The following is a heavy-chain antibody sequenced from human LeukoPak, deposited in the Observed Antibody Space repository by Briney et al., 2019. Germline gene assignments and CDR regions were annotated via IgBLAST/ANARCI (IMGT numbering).Heavy chain of an antibody. CDR1: GFTFSSYW. CDR3: AKDRTVGASYWYFDL. J-gene: IGHJ2*01. Sequence: GGSLRLSCEASGFTFSSYWMSWVRQAPGKGLEWVANIKTDGSEKYYVDSVKGRFTISRDNAKNSLYLQMNSLRAEDTAVYYCAKDRTVGASYWYFDLWGRGTLVTVSS. CDR2: IKTDGSEK. D-gene: IGHD1-26*01. V-gene: IGHV3-7*03.